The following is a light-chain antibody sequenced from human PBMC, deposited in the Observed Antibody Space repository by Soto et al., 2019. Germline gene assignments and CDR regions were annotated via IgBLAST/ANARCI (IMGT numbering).Light chain of an antibody. V-gene: IGLV1-40*01. J-gene: IGLJ1*01. CDR1: SSNIGAGYD. CDR3: QSYDSSLSGPFYV. Sequence: QSVLTQPPSVSEAPGQRVTISCTGSSSNIGAGYDVHWYQQLPGTAPKLLIYGNSNRPSGVPDRFSGSKSGTSASLAITGLQAEDAADYYCQSYDSSLSGPFYVFGTGTRSPS. CDR2: GNS.